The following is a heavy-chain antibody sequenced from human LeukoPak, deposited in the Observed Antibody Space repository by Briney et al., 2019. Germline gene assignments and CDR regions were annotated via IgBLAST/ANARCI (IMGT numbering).Heavy chain of an antibody. CDR1: GYTFTSYG. J-gene: IGHJ4*02. D-gene: IGHD2-2*01. CDR3: ARDRYCSSTSCYAYHSDY. CDR2: ISAYNGNT. Sequence: ASVKVSCKASGYTFTSYGISWVRQAPGQGLEWMGWISAYNGNTNYAQKLQGRVTMTTDTSTSTAYMELRSLRSDDTAVYYCARDRYCSSTSCYAYHSDYWGQGTLVTVSS. V-gene: IGHV1-18*01.